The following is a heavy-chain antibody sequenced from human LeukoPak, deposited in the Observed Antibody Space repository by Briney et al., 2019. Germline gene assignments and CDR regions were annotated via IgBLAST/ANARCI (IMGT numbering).Heavy chain of an antibody. CDR3: ARDRLPRGYDY. D-gene: IGHD3-10*01. V-gene: IGHV3-21*01. CDR1: GFTFSSYS. Sequence: GGSLRLSCAASGFTFSSYSMNWVRQAPGKGLEWVSSISSSSSYIYYADSVKGRFTISRDNAKNSLYLQMNSLRAEDTAVYYCARDRLPRGYDYWGQGTLVTVSS. CDR2: ISSSSSYI. J-gene: IGHJ4*02.